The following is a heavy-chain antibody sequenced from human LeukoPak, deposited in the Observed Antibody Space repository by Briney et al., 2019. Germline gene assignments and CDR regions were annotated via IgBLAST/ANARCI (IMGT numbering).Heavy chain of an antibody. J-gene: IGHJ4*02. CDR3: ARHGGYSYGPDY. CDR2: INHSGST. V-gene: IGHV4-34*01. Sequence: SETLSLTCAVYGGSFSGYYWSWIRQPPGKGLEWIGEINHSGSTNYNPSLKSRVTISVDTSKNQFSLKLSSVTAADTAVYYRARHGGYSYGPDYWGQGTLVTVSS. D-gene: IGHD5-18*01. CDR1: GGSFSGYY.